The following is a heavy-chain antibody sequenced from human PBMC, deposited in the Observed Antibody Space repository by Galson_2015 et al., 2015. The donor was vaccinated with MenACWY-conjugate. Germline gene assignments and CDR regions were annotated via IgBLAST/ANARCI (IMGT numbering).Heavy chain of an antibody. J-gene: IGHJ6*03. V-gene: IGHV2-26*01. CDR3: ARMIRLFYYMDV. CDR2: IFSNDEK. Sequence: ALEWLAHIFSNDEKFYSPSLKSRLTISNDTSKSQVVLTMTNMDPVDTATYYCARMIRLFYYMDVWGKGTTVTVSS. D-gene: IGHD6-19*01.